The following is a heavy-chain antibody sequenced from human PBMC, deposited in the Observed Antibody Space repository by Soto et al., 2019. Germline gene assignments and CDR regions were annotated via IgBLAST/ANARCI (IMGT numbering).Heavy chain of an antibody. Sequence: ASVKVSCKASGYTFTRSGISWVRQATGQGLEWMGWMNPNSGNTGYAQKFQGRVTMTRNTSISTAYMELSSLRSEDTAVYYCICYYGSGSSLRGYWGQGTLVTVSS. CDR1: GYTFTRSG. V-gene: IGHV1-8*01. CDR3: ICYYGSGSSLRGY. D-gene: IGHD3-10*01. CDR2: MNPNSGNT. J-gene: IGHJ4*02.